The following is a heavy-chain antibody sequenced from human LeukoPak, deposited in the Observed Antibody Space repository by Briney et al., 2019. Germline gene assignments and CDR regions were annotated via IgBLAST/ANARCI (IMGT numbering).Heavy chain of an antibody. D-gene: IGHD3-3*01. CDR2: INHSGST. CDR3: ARLSKGAYYDFWSGYYNPANYYYYYMDV. Sequence: PSETLSLTCAVYGGFFSGYYWSWIRQPPGKGLEWIGEINHSGSTNYNPSLKSRVTISVDTSKNQFSLKLSSVTAADTAVYYCARLSKGAYYDFWSGYYNPANYYYYYMDVWGKGTTVTVSS. J-gene: IGHJ6*03. V-gene: IGHV4-34*01. CDR1: GGFFSGYY.